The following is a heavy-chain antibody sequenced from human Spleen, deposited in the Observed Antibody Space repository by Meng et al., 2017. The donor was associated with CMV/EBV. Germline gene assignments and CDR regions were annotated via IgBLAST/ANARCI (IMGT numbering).Heavy chain of an antibody. Sequence: GESLKISCAASGFTFSNYWMTWVRQAPGKGLEWVANIKEDGSEMYYLASVRGRFIISRDNAKGLMFLQMNSLRAEDTALYYCARVKATTGSSTVWFDPWGQGTLVTVSS. V-gene: IGHV3-7*01. D-gene: IGHD1-1*01. CDR1: GFTFSNYW. CDR3: ARVKATTGSSTVWFDP. J-gene: IGHJ5*02. CDR2: IKEDGSEM.